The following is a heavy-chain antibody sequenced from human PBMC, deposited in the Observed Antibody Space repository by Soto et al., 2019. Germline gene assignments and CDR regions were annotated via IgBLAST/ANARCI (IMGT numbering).Heavy chain of an antibody. D-gene: IGHD3-3*01. J-gene: IGHJ6*02. CDR2: INPDNGNT. CDR3: ARDQGITTFGVYSMYYYGMDV. Sequence: QVQLVQSGAAVKKPGASVKVSCKASGYTFTRSGIIWVRQAPGQALEWLGWINPDNGNTNYAQHLQGRVSLTTDTSANTVYMDLRSLRSDDTAVYYCARDQGITTFGVYSMYYYGMDVWGQGTTVTVSS. CDR1: GYTFTRSG. V-gene: IGHV1-18*01.